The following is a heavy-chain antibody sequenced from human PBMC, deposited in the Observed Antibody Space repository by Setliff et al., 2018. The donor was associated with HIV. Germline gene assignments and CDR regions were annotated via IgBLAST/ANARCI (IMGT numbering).Heavy chain of an antibody. CDR2: ISRDNFVR. Sequence: GESLKISCVVSGFDFASFLIHWVRQAPGKGLEWVASISRDNFVRFYADSVRGRFNVSRDNAQKSLFLQMNSPKADDTAFYYCAREAPIQGVTYGFPHFDYWGQGALVTVSS. CDR1: GFDFASFL. J-gene: IGHJ4*02. CDR3: AREAPIQGVTYGFPHFDY. V-gene: IGHV3-21*01. D-gene: IGHD3-10*01.